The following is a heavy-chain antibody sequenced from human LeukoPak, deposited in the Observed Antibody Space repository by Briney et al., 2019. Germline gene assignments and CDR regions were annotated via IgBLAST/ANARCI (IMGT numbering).Heavy chain of an antibody. D-gene: IGHD3-9*01. J-gene: IGHJ4*02. V-gene: IGHV3-23*01. CDR1: GFTFSSYA. CDR3: ARGFHDYDILTGYLKDATDY. CDR2: ISGSGGST. Sequence: PGGSLRLSCAASGFTFSSYAMSWVRQAPGKGLEWVSAISGSGGSTYYADSVKGRFTISRDNSKNTLYLQMNSLRAENTAVYYCARGFHDYDILTGYLKDATDYWGQGTLVTVSS.